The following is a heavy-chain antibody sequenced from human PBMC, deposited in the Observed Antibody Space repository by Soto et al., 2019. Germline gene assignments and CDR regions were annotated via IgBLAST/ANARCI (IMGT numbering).Heavy chain of an antibody. J-gene: IGHJ4*02. CDR3: ASDRWVTTYTFDY. CDR1: GYTFTTTA. D-gene: IGHD4-17*01. CDR2: IDTGNGNT. V-gene: IGHV1-3*04. Sequence: VKVSCKASGYTFTTTAIDCVLQAPGQRLEWMGWIDTGNGNTRYSQKFQDRVTFTTDTSASTAYVELSSLRSEDTAVYYCASDRWVTTYTFDYWGQGTRVTVCS.